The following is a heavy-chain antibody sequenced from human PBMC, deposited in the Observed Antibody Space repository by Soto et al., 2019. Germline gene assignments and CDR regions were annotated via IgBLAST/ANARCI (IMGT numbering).Heavy chain of an antibody. CDR2: FIPIFVSA. Sequence: QLHLVQSGAEVKKAGSSVKVSCKASGGTVSSYAITWVRQAPGKGLEWMGVFIPIFVSAHYAPKFQGRITITADESTSTAYMELSGLTSEDTAVYFCSFHSDSNSYSRFDFWGQGTLVTVSS. D-gene: IGHD4-4*01. CDR3: SFHSDSNSYSRFDF. CDR1: GGTVSSYA. V-gene: IGHV1-69*01. J-gene: IGHJ4*02.